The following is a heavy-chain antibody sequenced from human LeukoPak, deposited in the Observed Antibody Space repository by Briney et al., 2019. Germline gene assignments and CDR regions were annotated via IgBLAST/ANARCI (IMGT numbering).Heavy chain of an antibody. J-gene: IGHJ4*02. CDR3: ARDYYVRSGYT. CDR2: INPSGGST. Sequence: ASVKVSCKASGYTFTSYNMHWVRHAPGQGLEWMGIINPSGGSTSYAQKFQGRVTITRDTSTSTVYMELRSLRSEDTAVYFCARDYYVRSGYTWGQGTLVTVSS. V-gene: IGHV1-46*01. CDR1: GYTFTSYN. D-gene: IGHD3-22*01.